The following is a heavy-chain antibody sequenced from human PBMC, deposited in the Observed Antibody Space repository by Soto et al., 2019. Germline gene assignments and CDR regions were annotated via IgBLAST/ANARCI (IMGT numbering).Heavy chain of an antibody. V-gene: IGHV2-5*02. Sequence: QITLKESGPTLVKPTQTLTLTCTFSGFSLSTSGVGVGWIRQPPGKALEWLAIIYWDDEKRYSPSLKTRLTVTTDTSNNQVVLTMTNVDPVDTATYYCAHRAYFDSGKQFDYWGQGTLVSVSS. J-gene: IGHJ4*02. CDR3: AHRAYFDSGKQFDY. CDR2: IYWDDEK. D-gene: IGHD3-10*01. CDR1: GFSLSTSGVG.